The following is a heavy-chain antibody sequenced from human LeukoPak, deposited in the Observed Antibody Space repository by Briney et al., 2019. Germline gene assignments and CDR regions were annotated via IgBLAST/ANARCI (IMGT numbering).Heavy chain of an antibody. CDR2: KQYDGSNK. Sequence: GGSLRLSCAASGFTFSKYDMHWVRQAPGKGLEGVAFKQYDGSNKYYADSVKGRFTISRDNSKNTLYLQMNSLRAEDTAVYYCARVRSGDGYNYAALGNYYFDYWGQGTLVTVSS. CDR3: ARVRSGDGYNYAALGNYYFDY. CDR1: GFTFSKYD. D-gene: IGHD5-24*01. J-gene: IGHJ4*02. V-gene: IGHV3-30*02.